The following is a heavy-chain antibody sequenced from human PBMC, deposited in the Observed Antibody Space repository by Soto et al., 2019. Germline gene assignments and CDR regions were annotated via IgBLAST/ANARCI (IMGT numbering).Heavy chain of an antibody. CDR3: AREVGATNWFDY. Sequence: QVQLVQSGAEVKKPGSSVKVSCKASGGTFSSYTISWVRQAPGQGLEWMGRIIPILGIANYAQKFQGRVTITADKSTSTAYMELSSLRSEDTAVYYCAREVGATNWFDYWGQGTLGPVSS. J-gene: IGHJ4*02. CDR2: IIPILGIA. V-gene: IGHV1-69*08. CDR1: GGTFSSYT. D-gene: IGHD1-26*01.